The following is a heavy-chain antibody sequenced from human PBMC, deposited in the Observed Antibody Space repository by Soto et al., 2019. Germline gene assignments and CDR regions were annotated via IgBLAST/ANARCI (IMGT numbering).Heavy chain of an antibody. CDR2: ISDSGSST. CDR1: GFTFSSYT. CDR3: AKDDRSGSYSPRHFDS. D-gene: IGHD1-26*01. J-gene: IGHJ4*02. Sequence: EVQLLESGGGLVQPGGSLRLSCAASGFTFSSYTMTWVRQAPGKGLEWVSAISDSGSSTYYAGSVQGRFTISRDNSKNKLFLQMNSLGPDDTAVYYCAKDDRSGSYSPRHFDSWGQGILVAVSS. V-gene: IGHV3-23*01.